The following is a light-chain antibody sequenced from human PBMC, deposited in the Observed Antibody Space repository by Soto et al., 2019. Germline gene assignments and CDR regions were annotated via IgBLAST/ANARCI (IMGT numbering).Light chain of an antibody. V-gene: IGKV3-20*01. Sequence: EIVLTQSPGTLSLSPGERATLSCRASQTLSTNSLAWYQQRPGQTPRLLIYAASTRDTDIPDRFNGSGSGTDFALTIRRLEPEDFALYYCQQYNVSPLTFGPGTKVDVK. CDR2: AAS. CDR1: QTLSTNS. CDR3: QQYNVSPLT. J-gene: IGKJ3*01.